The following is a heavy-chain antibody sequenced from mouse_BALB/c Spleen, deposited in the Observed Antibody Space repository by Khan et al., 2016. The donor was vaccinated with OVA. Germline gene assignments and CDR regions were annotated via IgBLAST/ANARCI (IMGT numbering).Heavy chain of an antibody. Sequence: EVQLQESGPSLVKPSQTLSLTCSVTGVSITSGFWNWIRKFPGNKFEYLGYITYSGNIYYNPSLKSRISITRDTSKSQYYLQLNSVTTEDTATYYCARSYGSWAMDYWGQGTSVTVSS. V-gene: IGHV3-8*02. CDR3: ARSYGSWAMDY. J-gene: IGHJ4*01. CDR2: ITYSGNI. D-gene: IGHD1-1*01. CDR1: GVSITSGF.